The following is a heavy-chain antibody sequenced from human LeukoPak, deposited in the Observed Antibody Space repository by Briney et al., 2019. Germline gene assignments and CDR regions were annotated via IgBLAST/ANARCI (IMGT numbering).Heavy chain of an antibody. CDR3: ARDNYDILTGLVSGY. V-gene: IGHV3-66*01. J-gene: IGHJ4*02. Sequence: GGSLRLSCAASGFTVSSNYMSWVRQAPGKGLEWVSVIYSGGSTYYADSVKGRFTISRDNSKNTLYLQMNSLRAEDTAVYYCARDNYDILTGLVSGYWGQGTLVTVSS. D-gene: IGHD3-9*01. CDR2: IYSGGST. CDR1: GFTVSSNY.